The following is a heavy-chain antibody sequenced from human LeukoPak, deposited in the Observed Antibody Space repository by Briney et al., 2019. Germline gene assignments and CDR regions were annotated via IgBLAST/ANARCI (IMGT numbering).Heavy chain of an antibody. CDR1: GYSISRGYH. D-gene: IGHD3-9*01. CDR3: ARVDWTTDY. Sequence: KSSETLSLTCTVSGYSISRGYHWGWIRQPPGKGLEWIGTIHHSGSTYYNPSLKSRVTTSVDTSKNQFSLRLTFVTAADTAVYYCARVDWTTDYWGQGTLVTVS. J-gene: IGHJ4*02. V-gene: IGHV4-38-2*02. CDR2: IHHSGST.